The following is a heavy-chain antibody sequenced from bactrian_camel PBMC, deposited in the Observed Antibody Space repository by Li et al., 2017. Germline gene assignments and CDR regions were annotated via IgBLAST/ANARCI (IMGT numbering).Heavy chain of an antibody. CDR2: VYFGGGRT. D-gene: IGHD2*01. CDR1: RYTYKRNC. Sequence: DVQLVESGGGSVQPGVFLTLSCAACRYTYKRNCMGWFRQRPGKDREGVAFVYFGGGRTYYADSVKGRFTVSRDNANNTVNLMMNSLKPEDTAMYYCAANFGPYCSGPYLAWRANFLGQGTQVTVS. J-gene: IGHJ4*01. V-gene: IGHV3S31*01.